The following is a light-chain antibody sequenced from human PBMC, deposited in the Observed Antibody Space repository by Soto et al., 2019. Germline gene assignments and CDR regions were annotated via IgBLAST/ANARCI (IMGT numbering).Light chain of an antibody. CDR3: QQYNNWPGT. J-gene: IGKJ1*01. CDR1: QSVSSN. V-gene: IGKV3-15*01. CDR2: GAS. Sequence: EIVMTQSPATLSVSPGERATLSCRASQSVSSNLAWYQQKPGQAPRLLIYGASTRATGIPARFSGSGSGTEFTLTISSLQSEDFAVCYCQQYNNWPGTFGQGTKVDIK.